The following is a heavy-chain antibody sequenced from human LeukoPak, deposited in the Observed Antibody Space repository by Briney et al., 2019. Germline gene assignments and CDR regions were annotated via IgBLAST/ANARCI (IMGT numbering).Heavy chain of an antibody. CDR1: GFTFSSYA. J-gene: IGHJ4*02. CDR3: AKVTGLVDPFAY. D-gene: IGHD2-21*02. CDR2: ISGSGDTT. V-gene: IGHV3-23*01. Sequence: PGGSLRLSCAASGFTFSSYAMSWVRQAPGKGLEWVSAISGSGDTTYYADSVKGRFTISRGNSKNTLYLQMNSLRAEDTAVYYCAKVTGLVDPFAYWGQGTLVTVSS.